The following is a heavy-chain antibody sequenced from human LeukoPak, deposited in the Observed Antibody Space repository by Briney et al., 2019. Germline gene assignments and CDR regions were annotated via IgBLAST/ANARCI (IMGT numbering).Heavy chain of an antibody. J-gene: IGHJ4*02. CDR1: GGSFSGYY. V-gene: IGHV4-34*01. CDR3: APGRDYFDY. Sequence: ETLSLTCAVYGGSFSGYYWSWIRPPPGKGLEWIGEINHSGSTNYNPSLKSRVTISVDTSKNQFSLKLSSVTAEDTAVYYCAPGRDYFDYWGQGTLVTVSS. D-gene: IGHD1-26*01. CDR2: INHSGST.